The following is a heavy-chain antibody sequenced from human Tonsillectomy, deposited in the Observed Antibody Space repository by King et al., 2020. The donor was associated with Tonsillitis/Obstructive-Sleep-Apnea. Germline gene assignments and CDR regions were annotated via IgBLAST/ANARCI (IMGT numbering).Heavy chain of an antibody. CDR1: GFTFSSFP. CDR3: ARREVCSSNSCYGGFDP. D-gene: IGHD2-2*01. CDR2: ISKDGSNK. V-gene: IGHV3-30*01. Sequence: VQLVESGGGVVQPGRSLRLSCAASGFTFSSFPMHGVRQAPGKGREWVAVISKDGSNKFFADSVKVRFTISRDNSKNTQSLQMNSLRAEDTAVYYCARREVCSSNSCYGGFDPWGQGTLVTVSS. J-gene: IGHJ5*02.